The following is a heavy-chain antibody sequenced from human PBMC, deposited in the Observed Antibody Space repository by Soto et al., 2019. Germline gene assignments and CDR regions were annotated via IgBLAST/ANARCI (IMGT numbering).Heavy chain of an antibody. CDR2: MNPNSGNT. D-gene: IGHD3-3*01. CDR3: AGRVSGRPYDWFDP. CDR1: GYTFSSYD. V-gene: IGHV1-8*01. Sequence: QVQLLQSGAEVKKPGASVKVSCKASGYTFSSYDIHWVRQAAGRGPEWMGWMNPNSGNTAYAQRFRGRVTMAWNTSVNTAFLEVRSLTSEDPAVYYCAGRVSGRPYDWFDPLGQGTLVTVSS. J-gene: IGHJ5*02.